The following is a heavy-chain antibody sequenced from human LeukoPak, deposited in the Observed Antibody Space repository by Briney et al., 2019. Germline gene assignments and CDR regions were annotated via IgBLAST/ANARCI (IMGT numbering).Heavy chain of an antibody. J-gene: IGHJ3*02. CDR2: IKSDGSST. V-gene: IGHV3-74*01. CDR1: GFIFSSYW. Sequence: GGSLRLSCAASGFIFSSYWMYWVRQAPGKGLVWVSRIKSDGSSTSYADSVKGRFTISRDNAKNTLYLQMNSLRAEDTAVYYCARRGAVTYAFDIWGQGTMVTVSS. CDR3: ARRGAVTYAFDI. D-gene: IGHD4-17*01.